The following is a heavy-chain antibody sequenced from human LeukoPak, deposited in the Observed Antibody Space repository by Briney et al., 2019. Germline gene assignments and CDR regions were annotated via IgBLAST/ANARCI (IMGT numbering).Heavy chain of an antibody. CDR1: GFTFSSYA. CDR2: VSGSGGST. CDR3: AKGVYYYDSSGYYYTYYFDY. Sequence: GGSLRLSCAASGFTFSSYAMSWVRQAPGKGLEWVSAVSGSGGSTYYADSVKGRFTISRDNSKDTLYLQMNSLRAEDTAIYYCAKGVYYYDSSGYYYTYYFDYWGQGTLVTVSS. J-gene: IGHJ4*02. D-gene: IGHD3-22*01. V-gene: IGHV3-23*01.